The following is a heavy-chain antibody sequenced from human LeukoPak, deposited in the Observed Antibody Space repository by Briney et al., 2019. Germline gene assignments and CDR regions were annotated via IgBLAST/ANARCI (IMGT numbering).Heavy chain of an antibody. CDR3: ARDRYYDSSGYYLPPDY. J-gene: IGHJ4*02. CDR1: GYTFTSYG. CDR2: ISAYNGNT. Sequence: ASVKVSCKASGYTFTSYGISWVRQALGQGLEWMGWISAYNGNTNYAQKLQGRVTMTTDTSTSTAYMELRSLRSDDTAVYYCARDRYYDSSGYYLPPDYWGQGTLVTVSS. V-gene: IGHV1-18*01. D-gene: IGHD3-22*01.